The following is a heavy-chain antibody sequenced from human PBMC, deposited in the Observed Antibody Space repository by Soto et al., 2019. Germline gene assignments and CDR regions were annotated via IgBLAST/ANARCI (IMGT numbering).Heavy chain of an antibody. Sequence: PSVTLPLTCTFSGGSVSSGSYYWSWIRQPPGKGLEWIGYIYYSGSTNYNPSLKSRVTISVDTSKNQFSLKLRSVTAAATAVHYCAILSLSYPEHHTTGGWYYFDYWGQGALVTDSS. D-gene: IGHD7-27*01. CDR1: GGSVSSGSYY. CDR3: AILSLSYPEHHTTGGWYYFDY. J-gene: IGHJ4*02. CDR2: IYYSGST. V-gene: IGHV4-61*01.